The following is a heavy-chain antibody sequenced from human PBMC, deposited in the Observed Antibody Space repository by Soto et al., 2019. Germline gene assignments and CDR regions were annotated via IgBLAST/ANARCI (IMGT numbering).Heavy chain of an antibody. CDR2: FDPEDGET. V-gene: IGHV1-24*01. J-gene: IGHJ5*02. CDR1: GYTLTELS. D-gene: IGHD1-26*01. CDR3: ARTVGATIRWFDP. Sequence: ASVKVSCKVSGYTLTELSMHWVRQAPGKGLEWMGGFDPEDGETIYAQKFQGRVTMTEDTSTSTVYMELRNLSSDDTAVYYCARTVGATIRWFDPWGQGTLVTVSS.